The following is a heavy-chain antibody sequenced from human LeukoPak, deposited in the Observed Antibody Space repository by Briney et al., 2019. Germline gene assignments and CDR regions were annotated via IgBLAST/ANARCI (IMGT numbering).Heavy chain of an antibody. Sequence: GGSLRLSCAASGFTFSSYSMNWVRQAPGKGLEWVSSISSSSSYIYYADSVKGRFTISRDNAKNSLYLQMDSLRAEDTAVYYCARIGPDYSGSYLREYYFDYWGQGTLVTVSS. V-gene: IGHV3-21*01. CDR3: ARIGPDYSGSYLREYYFDY. D-gene: IGHD1-26*01. CDR1: GFTFSSYS. J-gene: IGHJ4*02. CDR2: ISSSSSYI.